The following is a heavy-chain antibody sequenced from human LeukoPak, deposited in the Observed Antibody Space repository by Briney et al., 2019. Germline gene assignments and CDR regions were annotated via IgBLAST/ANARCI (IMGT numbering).Heavy chain of an antibody. Sequence: GASLQISCKGSGYIFISYWIGWVRQLPGKGLEWMGIIYPDDSDTTYSPSFQGQVTISVDKSIISAYLQWSSLKASDTAMYYCARPYYYDSSAYYYYFDYWGQGTLVTVSS. CDR1: GYIFISYW. CDR3: ARPYYYDSSAYYYYFDY. V-gene: IGHV5-51*01. CDR2: IYPDDSDT. J-gene: IGHJ4*02. D-gene: IGHD3-22*01.